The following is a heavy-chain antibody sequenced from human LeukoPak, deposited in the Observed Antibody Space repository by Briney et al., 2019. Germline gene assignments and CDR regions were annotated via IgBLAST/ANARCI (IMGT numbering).Heavy chain of an antibody. V-gene: IGHV1-8*01. CDR1: GYTFTSCD. D-gene: IGHD6-19*01. CDR2: MNPNSGNT. Sequence: ASVKVSCKASGYTFTSCDINWVRQATGQGLERMGWMNPNSGNTGYAQKFQGRVTMTRNTSISTAYMELSSLRSEDTAVYYCARGGQWLRYFDYWGQGTLVTVSS. CDR3: ARGGQWLRYFDY. J-gene: IGHJ4*02.